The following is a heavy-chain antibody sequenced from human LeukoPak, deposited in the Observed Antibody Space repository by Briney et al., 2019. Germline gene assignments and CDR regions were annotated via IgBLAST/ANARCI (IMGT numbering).Heavy chain of an antibody. Sequence: QSGGSLRLSCAASGSTFSSYAMHWVRQAPGKGLEWVAVISYDGSNKYYADSVKGRFTISRDNSKNTLYLQMNSLRAEDTAVYYCARALADSSGYYYYYYYYGMDVWGQGTTVTVSS. J-gene: IGHJ6*02. CDR3: ARALADSSGYYYYYYYYGMDV. D-gene: IGHD3-22*01. CDR2: ISYDGSNK. V-gene: IGHV3-30*04. CDR1: GSTFSSYA.